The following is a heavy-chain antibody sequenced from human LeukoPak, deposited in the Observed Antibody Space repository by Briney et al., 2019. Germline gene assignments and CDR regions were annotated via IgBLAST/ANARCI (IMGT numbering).Heavy chain of an antibody. CDR2: IYTTGDT. V-gene: IGHV4-4*09. CDR3: ARATPVGGVRFDY. CDR1: GVSISSYY. J-gene: IGHJ4*02. Sequence: SETLSLTCTVSGVSISSYYWSWIRQPPGKGLEWIGSIYTTGDTRYNPSLRSRVTISVDTSKNQFSLKLSSVTAADTAVYYCARATPVGGVRFDYWGQGTLVTVSS. D-gene: IGHD3-16*01.